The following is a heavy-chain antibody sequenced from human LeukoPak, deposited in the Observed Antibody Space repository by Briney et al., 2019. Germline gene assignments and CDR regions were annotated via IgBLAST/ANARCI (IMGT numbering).Heavy chain of an antibody. Sequence: GGSLRLSCAASGFTFSRYSMNWVRQAPGKRLEWVANIKQDGSEKYYVDSVKGRFTISRDNANNSLYLQMNSLRAEDTAVYYCARGRGGLLWFGEFNSWGQGTLVTVSS. CDR3: ARGRGGLLWFGEFNS. CDR1: GFTFSRYS. J-gene: IGHJ4*02. CDR2: IKQDGSEK. D-gene: IGHD3-10*01. V-gene: IGHV3-7*01.